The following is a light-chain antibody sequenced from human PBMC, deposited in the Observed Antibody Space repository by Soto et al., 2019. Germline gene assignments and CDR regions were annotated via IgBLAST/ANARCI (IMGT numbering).Light chain of an antibody. Sequence: EIVLTQSPATLSLSPGERATLSCRASQSVSSYLAWYQQKPGQAPRLLIYDASNRATGIPARFSGSGSGTDFTLTISSLEPDDFAVYYCQHRSNWPPLTFGGGTKVEIK. J-gene: IGKJ4*01. CDR2: DAS. CDR3: QHRSNWPPLT. CDR1: QSVSSY. V-gene: IGKV3-11*01.